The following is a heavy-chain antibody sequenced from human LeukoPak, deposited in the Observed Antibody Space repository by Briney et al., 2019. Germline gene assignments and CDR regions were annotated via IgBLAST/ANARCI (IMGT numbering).Heavy chain of an antibody. J-gene: IGHJ4*02. D-gene: IGHD3-10*01. Sequence: GGSLRLSCEASGFTFTNFWMSWVRQAPVKGLEWVATIKQDGSVQHYVDSVKGRFTISSDNPKNSVYLQMNSLRAEDTAVYYCARDCCASGSHDYWGQGTLVTVSS. CDR1: GFTFTNFW. CDR2: IKQDGSVQ. CDR3: ARDCCASGSHDY. V-gene: IGHV3-7*04.